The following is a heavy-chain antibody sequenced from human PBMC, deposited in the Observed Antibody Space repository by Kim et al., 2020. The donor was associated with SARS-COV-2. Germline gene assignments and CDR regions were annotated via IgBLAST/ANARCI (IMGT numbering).Heavy chain of an antibody. CDR3: ARDRDPFGVPRGGMDV. V-gene: IGHV3-30*07. D-gene: IGHD3-3*01. Sequence: VKGRFTLSRDNYKNPLYLQMNSLRAEDTALYYCARDRDPFGVPRGGMDVWGQGTTVTVSS. J-gene: IGHJ6*02.